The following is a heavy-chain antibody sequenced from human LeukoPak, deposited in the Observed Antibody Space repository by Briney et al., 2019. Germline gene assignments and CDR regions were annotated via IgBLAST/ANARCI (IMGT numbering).Heavy chain of an antibody. CDR2: ISYDGSNK. Sequence: GRSLRPSWAASGFTSSSYAMHWVRHAPGKVLEWVAVISYDGSNKYYADSVTGRFTISRDHSTNTMYLQMNSLIAKDTAMYSRARDPLGDIVVVVAGYFDYWGQGTLVTVSS. D-gene: IGHD2-15*01. J-gene: IGHJ4*02. V-gene: IGHV3-30*04. CDR1: GFTSSSYA. CDR3: ARDPLGDIVVVVAGYFDY.